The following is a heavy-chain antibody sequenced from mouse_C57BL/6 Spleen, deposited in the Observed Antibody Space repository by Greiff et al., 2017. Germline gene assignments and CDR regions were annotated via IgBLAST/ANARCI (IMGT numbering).Heavy chain of an antibody. J-gene: IGHJ1*03. CDR3: TRSDYGSSYGYFEG. CDR2: IDPETGGT. Sequence: VQLQQSGAELVRPGASVTLSCKASGYTFTDYEMHWVKQTPVHGLEWIGAIDPETGGTAYNQKFKGKAILTADKSSSTAYMELRSLTSEDSAVYYCTRSDYGSSYGYFEGWGTGTTVTVSS. V-gene: IGHV1-15*01. CDR1: GYTFTDYE. D-gene: IGHD1-1*01.